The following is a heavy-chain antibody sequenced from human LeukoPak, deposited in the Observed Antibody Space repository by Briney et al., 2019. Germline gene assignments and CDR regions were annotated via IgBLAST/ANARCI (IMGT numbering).Heavy chain of an antibody. V-gene: IGHV4-4*09. Sequence: PSETLSLTCTVSGGSISSYYWSWIRQPPGKGLEWIGYIYTSGSTNYNPSLKSRVTISVDTSKNQFSLKLSSVTAADTAVYYCASHHRSYDILTGYPAFDIWGQGTMVTVSS. J-gene: IGHJ3*02. CDR2: IYTSGST. CDR1: GGSISSYY. D-gene: IGHD3-9*01. CDR3: ASHHRSYDILTGYPAFDI.